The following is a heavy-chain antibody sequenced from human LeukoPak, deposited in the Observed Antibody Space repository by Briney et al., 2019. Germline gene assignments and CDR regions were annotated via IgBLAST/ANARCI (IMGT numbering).Heavy chain of an antibody. CDR2: ISGSGGST. Sequence: PGGSLRLSCAASGFTFSSYGMSWVRQAPGKGLEWVSAISGSGGSTYYADSVKGRFTISRDNSKNTLYVQMNSLRAEDTAVYYCAKLSGSYYRGYDYFDYWGQGTLVTVSS. CDR3: AKLSGSYYRGYDYFDY. D-gene: IGHD1-26*01. V-gene: IGHV3-23*01. CDR1: GFTFSSYG. J-gene: IGHJ4*02.